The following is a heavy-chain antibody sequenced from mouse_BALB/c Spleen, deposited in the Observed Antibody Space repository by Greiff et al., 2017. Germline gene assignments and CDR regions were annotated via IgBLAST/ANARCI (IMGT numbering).Heavy chain of an antibody. CDR1: GFSLTSYG. Sequence: VKLMESGPSLVQPSQSLSITCTVSGFSLTSYGVHWVRQSPGKGLEWLGVIWRGGSTDYNAAFMSRLSITKDNSKSQVFFKMNSLQADDTAIYYCATYYRYDHYYAMDYWGQGTSVTVSS. V-gene: IGHV2-5-1*01. CDR3: ATYYRYDHYYAMDY. D-gene: IGHD2-14*01. J-gene: IGHJ4*01. CDR2: IWRGGST.